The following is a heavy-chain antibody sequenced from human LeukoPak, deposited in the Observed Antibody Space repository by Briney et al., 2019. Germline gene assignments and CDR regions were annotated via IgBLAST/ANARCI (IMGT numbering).Heavy chain of an antibody. V-gene: IGHV4-59*01. J-gene: IGHJ4*02. Sequence: SETLSLTCTVSGGSISGYYWSWIRQPPGKGLEWIGYMFYSGTTSYNPSLKSRVIISVDTSKNQFSLKLRSVTAADTAVYYCARSYDSSGYYYNYWGQGTLVPVSS. CDR1: GGSISGYY. CDR3: ARSYDSSGYYYNY. D-gene: IGHD3-22*01. CDR2: MFYSGTT.